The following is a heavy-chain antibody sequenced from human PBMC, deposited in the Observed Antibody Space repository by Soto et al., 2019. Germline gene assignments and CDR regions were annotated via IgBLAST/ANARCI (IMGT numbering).Heavy chain of an antibody. CDR1: GFFFSGTA. CDR3: TRTQIDNWFDP. V-gene: IGHV3-73*02. Sequence: EVQLVESGGASVQPGGSLKLSCAASGFFFSGTAMHWVRQAAGKGLEWVGRIRTKPNDYATAYAASVNGTFIISRDDSKNMAYLQMNSLKIEETAVYYCTRTQIDNWFDPWGQGTLVTVSS. J-gene: IGHJ5*02. D-gene: IGHD2-21*01. CDR2: IRTKPNDYAT.